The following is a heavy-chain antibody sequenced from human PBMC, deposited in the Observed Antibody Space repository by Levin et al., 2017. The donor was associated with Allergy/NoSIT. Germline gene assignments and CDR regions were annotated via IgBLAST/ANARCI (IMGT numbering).Heavy chain of an antibody. CDR2: ISSSSSYI. Sequence: GGSLRLSCAASGFTFSSYSMNWVRHAPGKGLEWVSSISSSSSYIYYADSVKGRFTISRDNAKNSLYLQMNSLRAEDTAVYYCARDHSSSWYNYSYMDVWGKGTTVTVSS. CDR3: ARDHSSSWYNYSYMDV. V-gene: IGHV3-21*01. CDR1: GFTFSSYS. D-gene: IGHD6-13*01. J-gene: IGHJ6*03.